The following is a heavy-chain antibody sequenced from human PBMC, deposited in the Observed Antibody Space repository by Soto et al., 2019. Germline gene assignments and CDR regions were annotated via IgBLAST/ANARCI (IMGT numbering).Heavy chain of an antibody. V-gene: IGHV3-30*03. CDR3: ARPRWRDDYNWGYFDL. Sequence: GGSLRLSCAASGFTFSSYSMNWVRQAPGKGLEWVAVISYDGSNKYYADSVKGRFTISRDNSKNTLYLQMNSLRAEDTAVYYCARPRWRDDYNWGYFDLWGRGTLVTVSS. CDR2: ISYDGSNK. CDR1: GFTFSSYS. D-gene: IGHD4-4*01. J-gene: IGHJ2*01.